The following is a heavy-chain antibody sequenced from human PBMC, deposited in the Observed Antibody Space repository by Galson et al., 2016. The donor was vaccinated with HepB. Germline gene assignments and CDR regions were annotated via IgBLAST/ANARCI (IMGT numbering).Heavy chain of an antibody. D-gene: IGHD2-2*01. CDR2: INSNADGATT. Sequence: LRLSCAGSGFTFRNAWMNWVRQRPGKGLAWVGRINSNADGATTDCTSPVKGRFTISRDDSQNMYYLQMNSLQIEDTAVYFCSTVREKTSWSINYWGQGTLVTVSS. J-gene: IGHJ4*02. CDR1: GFTFRNAW. V-gene: IGHV3-15*07. CDR3: STVREKTSWSINY.